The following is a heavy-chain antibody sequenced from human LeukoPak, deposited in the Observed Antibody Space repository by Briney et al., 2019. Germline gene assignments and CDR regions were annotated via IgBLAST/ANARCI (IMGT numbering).Heavy chain of an antibody. J-gene: IGHJ4*02. CDR1: GFTFSDYY. CDR2: IKQEGSEK. V-gene: IGHV3-7*01. Sequence: QPGGSLRLSCAASGFTFSDYYMSWVRQAPGKGLEWVANIKQEGSEKYYVGSVKGRFTISRDDARNSLYLQMNSLRAEDTAVYYCAKVRVGAAFDYWGQGTLVTVSS. CDR3: AKVRVGAAFDY. D-gene: IGHD1-26*01.